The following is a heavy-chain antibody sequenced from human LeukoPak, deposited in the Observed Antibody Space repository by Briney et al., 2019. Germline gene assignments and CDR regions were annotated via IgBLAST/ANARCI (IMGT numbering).Heavy chain of an antibody. J-gene: IGHJ4*02. Sequence: GGSLRLSCAASGFTFSDYYMSWIRQAPGKGLEWVSYISSSNSYTNYGDSVKGRFTISRDNAKKSLFLQMNSLRAEDTAVYYCVRDDMGAFDYWGQGTLVTVSS. CDR1: GFTFSDYY. V-gene: IGHV3-11*05. CDR3: VRDDMGAFDY. D-gene: IGHD1-26*01. CDR2: ISSSNSYT.